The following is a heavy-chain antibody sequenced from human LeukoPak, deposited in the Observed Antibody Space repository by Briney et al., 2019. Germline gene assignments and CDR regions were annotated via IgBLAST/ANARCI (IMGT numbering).Heavy chain of an antibody. J-gene: IGHJ5*02. Sequence: SEALSLSCTVSGDSFSSFSWSWIRQPAGKGLEWIGYIQLSGNTNYNPALKSRVSISLDTSKNQFSLHLRSVTAADTAVYYCARLIRNWNDRFDPWGQGTLVTVFS. V-gene: IGHV4-4*09. CDR2: IQLSGNT. D-gene: IGHD1-1*01. CDR3: ARLIRNWNDRFDP. CDR1: GDSFSSFS.